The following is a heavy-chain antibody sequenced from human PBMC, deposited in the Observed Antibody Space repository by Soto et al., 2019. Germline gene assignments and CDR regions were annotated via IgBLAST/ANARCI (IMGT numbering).Heavy chain of an antibody. CDR2: INHSGST. CDR3: ARSGSPMYNWFDP. CDR1: GGSFSGYY. J-gene: IGHJ5*02. V-gene: IGHV4-34*01. Sequence: SETLSLTCAVYGGSFSGYYWSWIRQPPGKGLEWIGEINHSGSTNYNPSLKSRVTISVDTSKNQFSLKLSSVTAADTAVYYCARSGSPMYNWFDPWGQGALLTVSS. D-gene: IGHD3-10*02.